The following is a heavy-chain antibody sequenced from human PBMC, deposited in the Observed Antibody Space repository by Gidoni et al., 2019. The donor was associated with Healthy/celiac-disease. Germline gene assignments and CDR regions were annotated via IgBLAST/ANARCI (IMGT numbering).Heavy chain of an antibody. V-gene: IGHV4-31*03. D-gene: IGHD6-13*01. CDR2: IYYSGST. CDR3: ARKEQQLVYFDY. Sequence: QVQLQESGPGLVKPSQTLSLTCTVSGGSIRSGGYYWSCIRQHPGKGLEWIGYIYYSGSTYYNPSLKSRVTISVDTSKNQFSLKLSSVTAADTAVYYCARKEQQLVYFDYWGQGTLVTVSS. J-gene: IGHJ4*02. CDR1: GGSIRSGGYY.